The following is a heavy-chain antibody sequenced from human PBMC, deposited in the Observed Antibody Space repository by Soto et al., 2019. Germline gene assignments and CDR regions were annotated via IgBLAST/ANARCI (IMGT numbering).Heavy chain of an antibody. Sequence: ASVKVSCKVSGYTLTELSMHWVRQAPGKGLEWMGGFDPEDGETIYAQKFQGRVTMTEDTSTDTAYMELSSLRSEDTAVYYCATGPPTSYHGDWFYWGQGTLVTVSS. CDR3: ATGPPTSYHGDWFY. CDR1: GYTLTELS. D-gene: IGHD3-9*01. CDR2: FDPEDGET. J-gene: IGHJ4*02. V-gene: IGHV1-24*01.